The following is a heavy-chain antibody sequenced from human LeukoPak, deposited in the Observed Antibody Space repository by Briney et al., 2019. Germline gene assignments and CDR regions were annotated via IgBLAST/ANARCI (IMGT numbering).Heavy chain of an antibody. CDR1: GFTFSSYG. D-gene: IGHD2-8*02. CDR3: AKAAHIVLVVYAIPADDAFDI. J-gene: IGHJ3*02. V-gene: IGHV3-30*02. CDR2: IRYDGSDN. Sequence: PGGSLRLSCAASGFTFSSYGMHWVRQAPGKGLEWVAFIRYDGSDNYYADSVKGRFTISRDNSKNTLYLQMNSLRAEDTAVYYCAKAAHIVLVVYAIPADDAFDIWGQGTMVTVSS.